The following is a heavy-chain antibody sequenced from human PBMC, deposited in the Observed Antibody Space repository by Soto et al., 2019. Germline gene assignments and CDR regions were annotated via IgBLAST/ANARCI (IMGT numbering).Heavy chain of an antibody. Sequence: ASVKVSCKASGYTFTSYSMHWVRQAPGQRLEWMGWINAGNGNTKYSQKFQGRVTITRDTSASTAYMELSSLRSEDTAVYYCARQAPPGYYYGSGTKKHMDVWGQGTTVTVSS. D-gene: IGHD3-10*01. V-gene: IGHV1-3*01. CDR1: GYTFTSYS. J-gene: IGHJ6*02. CDR2: INAGNGNT. CDR3: ARQAPPGYYYGSGTKKHMDV.